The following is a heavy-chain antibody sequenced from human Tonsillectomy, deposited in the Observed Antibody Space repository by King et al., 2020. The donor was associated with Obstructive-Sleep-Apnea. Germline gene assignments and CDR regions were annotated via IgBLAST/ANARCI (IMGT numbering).Heavy chain of an antibody. CDR2: ISPNSGGT. D-gene: IGHD3-10*01. J-gene: IGHJ4*02. Sequence: HVQLVESGAEVKKPGASVKVSCKISGYTFTGYYMHWVRQAPGRGLEWLGWISPNSGGTNYAQKFQGRVTMTRDTSISTAYMELSRLRSDDTAVYYCARDRGGFDYWGQGTLVTVSS. V-gene: IGHV1-2*02. CDR1: GYTFTGYY. CDR3: ARDRGGFDY.